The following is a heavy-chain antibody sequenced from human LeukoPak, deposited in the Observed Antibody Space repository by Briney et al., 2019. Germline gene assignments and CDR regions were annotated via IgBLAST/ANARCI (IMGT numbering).Heavy chain of an antibody. CDR1: GGSISSYY. V-gene: IGHV4-59*01. Sequence: SETLSLTCSVSGGSISSYYWSWIRPPPGKGQVWVGYIYYCGSTNYNPSLKSRLTITVDPSKNQFSLKLSSVTAADTAVYYCARVYYGSGSPPYFDYWGEGTLVTVSS. CDR3: ARVYYGSGSPPYFDY. CDR2: IYYCGST. D-gene: IGHD3-10*01. J-gene: IGHJ4*02.